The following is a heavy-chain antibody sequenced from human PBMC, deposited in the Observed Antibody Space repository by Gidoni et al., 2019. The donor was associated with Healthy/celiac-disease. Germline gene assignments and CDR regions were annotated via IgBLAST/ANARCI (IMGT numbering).Heavy chain of an antibody. J-gene: IGHJ4*02. V-gene: IGHV1-46*01. CDR2: INPRGGST. Sequence: QVQLVQSGAEVKKPGASVKVSCKASGYTLTSYYLHWVLQAHGHGLEWMGIINPRGGSTSYAQKFHGRVTMTRDTSTSTVYMELSSLRSEDTAVYYCASSYVEMATIRAPDYGGQGTLVTVSS. D-gene: IGHD5-12*01. CDR3: ASSYVEMATIRAPDY. CDR1: GYTLTSYY.